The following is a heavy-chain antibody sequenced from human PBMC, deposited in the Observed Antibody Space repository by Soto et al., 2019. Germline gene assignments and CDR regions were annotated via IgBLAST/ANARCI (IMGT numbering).Heavy chain of an antibody. D-gene: IGHD2-15*01. CDR2: IYYSGST. CDR3: AIPAAPPGVATKPSYWYSEH. Sequence: QLQLQESGPGLVKPSETLSLTCTVSGGSISSSSYYWGWIRQPPGKGLEWIGSIYYSGSTYYTPALERLLTIALDTSMILFSLELSAVTAAHTAVYDCAIPAAPPGVATKPSYWYSEHWGRGTLVTVSS. V-gene: IGHV4-39*01. CDR1: GGSISSSSYY. J-gene: IGHJ2*01.